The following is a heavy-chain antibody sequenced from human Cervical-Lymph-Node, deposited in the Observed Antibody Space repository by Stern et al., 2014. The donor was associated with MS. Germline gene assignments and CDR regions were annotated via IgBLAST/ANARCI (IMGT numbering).Heavy chain of an antibody. CDR3: ARLLLGYNSYGMDV. CDR2: ISNSSNFI. J-gene: IGHJ6*02. D-gene: IGHD2-15*01. V-gene: IGHV3-21*01. CDR1: GFTFSSYS. Sequence: EVQLVESGGGLVKPGGSLRLSCAASGFTFSSYSMNWVRQAPGKGLEWVSSISNSSNFIYYADSLKGRITISRDNAKKSLERPMNSLRAEDTAVYSCARLLLGYNSYGMDVWGQGTTVTVSS.